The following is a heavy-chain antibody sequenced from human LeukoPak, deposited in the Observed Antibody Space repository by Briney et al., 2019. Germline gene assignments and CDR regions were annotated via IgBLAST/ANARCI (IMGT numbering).Heavy chain of an antibody. CDR2: ISSSSSYI. D-gene: IGHD3-22*01. Sequence: GGSLRLSCAASGFTFSSYSMNWVRQAPGKGLEWVSSISSSSSYIYYADSVKGRFTIPRDNAKNSLYLQMNSLRAEDTAVYYCARAGYYYDNYYFDYWGQGTLVTVSS. CDR3: ARAGYYYDNYYFDY. V-gene: IGHV3-21*01. CDR1: GFTFSSYS. J-gene: IGHJ4*02.